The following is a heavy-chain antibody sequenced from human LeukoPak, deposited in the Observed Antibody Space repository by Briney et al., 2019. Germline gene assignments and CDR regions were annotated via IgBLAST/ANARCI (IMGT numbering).Heavy chain of an antibody. V-gene: IGHV4-34*01. CDR2: INHSGST. CDR3: ARVVRIAAAGIYWFDP. J-gene: IGHJ5*02. CDR1: GGSFSGYY. Sequence: SETLSLTCAVYGGSFSGYYWSWIRQPPGKGLEWIGEINHSGSTNYNPSLKSRVTISVDTSKNQFSLKLSSVTAADPAVYYCARVVRIAAAGIYWFDPWGQGTLVTVSS. D-gene: IGHD6-13*01.